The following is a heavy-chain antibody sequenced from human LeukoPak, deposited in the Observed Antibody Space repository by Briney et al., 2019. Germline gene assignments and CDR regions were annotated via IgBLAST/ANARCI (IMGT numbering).Heavy chain of an antibody. Sequence: SETLSLTCAVYGGSFSGYYWSWIRQPPGKGLEWIEEINHSGSTNYNPSLKSRVTISVDTSKNQFSLKLSSVTAADTAVYYCARGRLTYYYDSSGYYYPYYFDYWGQGTLVTVSS. V-gene: IGHV4-34*01. CDR3: ARGRLTYYYDSSGYYYPYYFDY. J-gene: IGHJ4*02. CDR1: GGSFSGYY. CDR2: INHSGST. D-gene: IGHD3-22*01.